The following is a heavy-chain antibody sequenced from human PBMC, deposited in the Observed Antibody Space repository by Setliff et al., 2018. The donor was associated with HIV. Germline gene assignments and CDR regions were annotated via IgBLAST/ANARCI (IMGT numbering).Heavy chain of an antibody. CDR3: ARVVKGYNWNYFDY. Sequence: SETLSLTCSVSGGSIRSYFWSWIRQPPGKGLEWIGYIYYNGNTDYNPSLKSRVTISVDTSKNQFSLNLTSVTAADTAVYYCARVVKGYNWNYFDYWGQGTLVTVSS. D-gene: IGHD1-20*01. CDR2: IYYNGNT. J-gene: IGHJ4*02. V-gene: IGHV4-59*08. CDR1: GGSIRSYF.